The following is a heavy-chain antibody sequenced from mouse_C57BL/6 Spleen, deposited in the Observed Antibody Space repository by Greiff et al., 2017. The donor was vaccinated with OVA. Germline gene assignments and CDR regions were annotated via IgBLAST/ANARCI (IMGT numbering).Heavy chain of an antibody. CDR1: GYTFTDYN. CDR2: INPNNGGT. Sequence: EVQLQESGPELVKPGASVKMSCKASGYTFTDYNMHWVKQSHGKSLEWIGYINPNNGGTSYNQKFKGKATLTGEKSSSTAYMQLSSLTSADSAVYYCAPIYYGNNFDYWGKGTTLTVSS. D-gene: IGHD2-1*01. J-gene: IGHJ2*01. V-gene: IGHV1-22*01. CDR3: APIYYGNNFDY.